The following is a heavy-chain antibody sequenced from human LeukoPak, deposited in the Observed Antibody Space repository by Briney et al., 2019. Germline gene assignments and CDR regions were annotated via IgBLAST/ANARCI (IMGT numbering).Heavy chain of an antibody. CDR3: ARVGLLVAFDY. CDR2: ISSSGSTI. CDR1: GFTFSSYE. D-gene: IGHD2-8*02. V-gene: IGHV3-48*03. J-gene: IGHJ4*02. Sequence: GGSLRLSCAASGFTFSSYEMNWVRQAPGKGLEWVSYISSSGSTIYYADSVKGRFTISRDNAKNSLYLQMNSLRAEDTAVYYCARVGLLVAFDYWGQGTLVTVSS.